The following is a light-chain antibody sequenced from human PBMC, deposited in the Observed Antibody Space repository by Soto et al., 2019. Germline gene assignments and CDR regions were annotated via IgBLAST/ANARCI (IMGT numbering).Light chain of an antibody. Sequence: QSALTQPASVSGSPGQSITISCTGTTSDVGDYNYVSWYQQHPGKVPKLLIHEVSNRPSGVSNRFSGSKSGNTASLTISGLQAEDEADYYCLSKTSSISYVFGTGTKLTVL. CDR2: EVS. CDR3: LSKTSSISYV. J-gene: IGLJ1*01. CDR1: TSDVGDYNY. V-gene: IGLV2-14*01.